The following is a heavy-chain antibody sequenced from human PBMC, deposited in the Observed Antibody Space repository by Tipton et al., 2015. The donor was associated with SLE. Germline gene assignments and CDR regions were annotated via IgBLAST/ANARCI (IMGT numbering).Heavy chain of an antibody. Sequence: TLSLTCTVSGGSISSYYWSWIRQPPGKGLEWIGYIYYRGSTNYNPSLKSRVTRSVDTSKNQFSLKLSSVTAADTAVYYCATSQVPGGFQHWGQGTLVTVSS. D-gene: IGHD3-10*01. V-gene: IGHV4-59*08. CDR3: ATSQVPGGFQH. CDR1: GGSISSYY. J-gene: IGHJ1*01. CDR2: IYYRGST.